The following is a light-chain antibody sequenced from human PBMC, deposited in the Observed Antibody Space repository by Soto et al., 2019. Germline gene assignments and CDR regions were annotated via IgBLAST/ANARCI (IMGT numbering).Light chain of an antibody. CDR3: KHYNDYSRM. CDR2: KAS. V-gene: IGKV1-5*03. CDR1: QSVDTW. J-gene: IGKJ1*01. Sequence: DIQMTQSPSTLSASIGDRVTITCRASQSVDTWLAWYQQKPGKAPKLLIYKASSLQTGVPSRFSGSGSGTDFTLTISSLQPDDFATYYCKHYNDYSRMFGQGTKVEIK.